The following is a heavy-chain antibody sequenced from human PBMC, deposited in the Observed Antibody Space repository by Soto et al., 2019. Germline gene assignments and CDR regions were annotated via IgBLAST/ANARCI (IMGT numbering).Heavy chain of an antibody. J-gene: IGHJ4*02. V-gene: IGHV3-30*07. CDR3: ARSMRGPITGTLYYDY. D-gene: IGHD1-7*01. Sequence: DSVKGRFTISRDNSKNTLYLQMNSLRAEDTAMYYCARSMRGPITGTLYYDYWGQGALVTVSS.